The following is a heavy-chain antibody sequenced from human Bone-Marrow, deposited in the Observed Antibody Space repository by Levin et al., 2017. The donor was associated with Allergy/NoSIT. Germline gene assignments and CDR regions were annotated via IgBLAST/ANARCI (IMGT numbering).Heavy chain of an antibody. D-gene: IGHD2-15*01. CDR3: TTDESYCSGGSCYTRLDY. CDR1: GFTFSNAW. Sequence: GGSLRLSCAASGFTFSNAWMSWVRQAPGKGLEWVGRIKSKTDGGTTDYAAPVKGRFTISRDDSKNTLYLQMNSLKTEDTAVYYCTTDESYCSGGSCYTRLDYWGQGTLVTVSS. J-gene: IGHJ4*02. CDR2: IKSKTDGGTT. V-gene: IGHV3-15*01.